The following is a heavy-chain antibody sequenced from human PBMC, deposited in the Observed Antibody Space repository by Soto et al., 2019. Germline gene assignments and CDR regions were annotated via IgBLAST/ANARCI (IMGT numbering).Heavy chain of an antibody. D-gene: IGHD4-17*01. V-gene: IGHV1-18*01. Sequence: ASVKVSCKASGYTFTTYDISWVRQAPGQGLEWMGRISTYNGNTNYPQSLQGRLTMTTDTSTTTAYMELSSLRSEDTAVYYCARVQGGDYGDYVLFDYWGQGTLVTVSS. CDR1: GYTFTTYD. CDR3: ARVQGGDYGDYVLFDY. CDR2: ISTYNGNT. J-gene: IGHJ4*02.